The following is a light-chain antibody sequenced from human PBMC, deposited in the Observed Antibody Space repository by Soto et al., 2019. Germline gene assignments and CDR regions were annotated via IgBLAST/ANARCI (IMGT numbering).Light chain of an antibody. Sequence: EIVLTQSPATLSLSPGERATLSCRASQSVSNFLAWYHQKPGQAPRLLTYDASTRATGIPARFSGSGSGTDFALTISSLEPEDFAVYYCQQRRTWPPLTFGGGTKVEIK. CDR1: QSVSNF. CDR3: QQRRTWPPLT. J-gene: IGKJ4*01. CDR2: DAS. V-gene: IGKV3-11*01.